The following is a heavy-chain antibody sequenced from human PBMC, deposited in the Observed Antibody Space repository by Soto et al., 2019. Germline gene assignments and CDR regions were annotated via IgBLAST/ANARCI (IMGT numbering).Heavy chain of an antibody. D-gene: IGHD2-15*01. J-gene: IGHJ1*01. CDR3: ARVGGNPQEIEYFQH. CDR2: IIPILGIA. V-gene: IGHV1-69*02. CDR1: GGTFSSYT. Sequence: SVKVSCKASGGTFSSYTISCVRQAPGQGLEWMGRIIPILGIANYAQKFQGRVTITADKSTSTAYMELSSLRSEDTAVYYCARVGGNPQEIEYFQHGGKGTLVTVSS.